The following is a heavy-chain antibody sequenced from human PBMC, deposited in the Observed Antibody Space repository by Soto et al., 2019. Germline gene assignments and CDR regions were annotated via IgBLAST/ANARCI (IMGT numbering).Heavy chain of an antibody. CDR1: GFTFSSYG. J-gene: IGHJ4*02. CDR3: ARGLGYSSSSGGYFDD. Sequence: QVQLVESGGGVVQPGRSLRLSCAASGFTFSSYGMQWVRQAPGKGLECWAVIWYDGSNKYYADSVKGRFTISRDNSKNTLYLQMNSLRAEDTAVYYCARGLGYSSSSGGYFDDWGQGTLVTVSS. D-gene: IGHD6-6*01. V-gene: IGHV3-33*01. CDR2: IWYDGSNK.